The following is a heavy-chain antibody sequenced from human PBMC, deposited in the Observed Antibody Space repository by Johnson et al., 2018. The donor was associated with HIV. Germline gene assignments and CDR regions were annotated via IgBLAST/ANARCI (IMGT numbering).Heavy chain of an antibody. Sequence: QVQLVESGGGLVQPGRSLRLSCAASGFTFSSYGMHWVRQAPGKGLEWVAFIRYDGSNKYYADSVKGRVTISRDSSKNTLYLQMNSLRAEDTAVYYCSGDSSGYYYYDAFDIWGQGTMVTVSS. CDR3: SGDSSGYYYYDAFDI. J-gene: IGHJ3*02. V-gene: IGHV3-30*02. CDR1: GFTFSSYG. CDR2: IRYDGSNK. D-gene: IGHD3-22*01.